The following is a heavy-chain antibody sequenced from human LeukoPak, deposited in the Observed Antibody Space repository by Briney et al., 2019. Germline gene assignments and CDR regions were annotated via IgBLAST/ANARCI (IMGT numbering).Heavy chain of an antibody. CDR3: ATGVVVPGSYYFDY. V-gene: IGHV1-8*01. CDR1: GYTFTSYD. J-gene: IGHJ4*02. CDR2: MNPNSGNT. Sequence: ASVKVSCKASGYTFTSYDINWVRQATGQGLEWMGWMNPNSGNTGYAQKFQGRVTMTRNTSISTAYMELSSLRSEDTAVYYCATGVVVPGSYYFDYWGQGTLVTVSS. D-gene: IGHD2-2*01.